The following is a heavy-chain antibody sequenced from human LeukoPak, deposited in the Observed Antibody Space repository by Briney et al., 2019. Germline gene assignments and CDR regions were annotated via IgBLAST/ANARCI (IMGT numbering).Heavy chain of an antibody. CDR1: GFTVSDAW. J-gene: IGHJ4*02. CDR3: TTELSITMIVVVTPY. CDR2: VKTKSEDGAR. Sequence: GGSLRLSCEVSGFTVSDAWMSWVRQAPGKGLEWVGRVKTKSEDGARDYAAPVKGRFTISRDDSKNTLYLQMNSLKTEDTAVYYCTTELSITMIVVVTPYWGQGTLVTVSS. V-gene: IGHV3-15*01. D-gene: IGHD3-22*01.